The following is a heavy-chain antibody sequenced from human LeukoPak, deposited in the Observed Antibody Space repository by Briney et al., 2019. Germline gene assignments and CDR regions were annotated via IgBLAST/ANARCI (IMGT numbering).Heavy chain of an antibody. J-gene: IGHJ4*02. CDR1: GGSISGYY. V-gene: IGHV4-59*01. CDR3: ARGGYASGWYLDY. Sequence: PSETLSLTCTVSGGSISGYYWNWIRQPPGKGLEWIGYIYYTGSTNYNPSLKSRVAISVDTSKNQFSPKLSSVTATDTAVYYCARGGYASGWYLDYWGQGTLVTVSS. CDR2: IYYTGST. D-gene: IGHD6-19*01.